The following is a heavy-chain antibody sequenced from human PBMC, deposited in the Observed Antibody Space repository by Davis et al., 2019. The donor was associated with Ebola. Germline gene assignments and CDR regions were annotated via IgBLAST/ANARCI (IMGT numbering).Heavy chain of an antibody. V-gene: IGHV3-7*01. D-gene: IGHD2-15*01. CDR1: GFTFSSYW. CDR3: AKEEGHCSGGACHGGMDF. Sequence: GESLKISCAVSGFTFSSYWMSWVRQAPGKGLEWVANIKQDGSEKYYVDSVKGRFTISRDNAKNSLYLQMNSLRAEDTALYYCAKEEGHCSGGACHGGMDFWGQGTLVTVSS. CDR2: IKQDGSEK. J-gene: IGHJ4*02.